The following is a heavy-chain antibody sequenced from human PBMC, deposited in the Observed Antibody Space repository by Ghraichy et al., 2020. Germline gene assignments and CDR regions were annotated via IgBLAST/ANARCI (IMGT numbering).Heavy chain of an antibody. CDR1: GFTVSSNY. CDR2: IYSGGST. J-gene: IGHJ4*02. Sequence: GESLNISCAASGFTVSSNYMSWVRQAPGKGLEWVSVIYSGGSTYYADSVKGRFTISRDNSKNTLYLQMNSLRAEDTAVYYCARGVITFGGVIPFDYWGQGTLVTVSS. V-gene: IGHV3-53*01. D-gene: IGHD3-16*02. CDR3: ARGVITFGGVIPFDY.